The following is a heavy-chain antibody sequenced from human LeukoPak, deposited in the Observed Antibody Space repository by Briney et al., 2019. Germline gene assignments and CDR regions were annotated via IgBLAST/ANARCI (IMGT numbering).Heavy chain of an antibody. D-gene: IGHD3-22*01. Sequence: SVKVSCKASGGTFSSYAISWVRQAPGQGLEWMGRIIPIVGTANYAQKFQGRVTITTDESTSTAYMELSSLRSEDTAVYYCASSIEYYYDSDAFDIWGQGTMVTVSS. J-gene: IGHJ3*02. CDR3: ASSIEYYYDSDAFDI. CDR1: GGTFSSYA. CDR2: IIPIVGTA. V-gene: IGHV1-69*05.